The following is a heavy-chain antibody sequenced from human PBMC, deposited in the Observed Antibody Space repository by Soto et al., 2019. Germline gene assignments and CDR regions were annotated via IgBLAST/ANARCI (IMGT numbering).Heavy chain of an antibody. CDR1: GFTFSSYS. J-gene: IGHJ6*02. CDR2: ISSSSSYI. V-gene: IGHV3-21*01. Sequence: GSLRLSCAASGFTFSSYSMNWVRQAPGKGLEWVSSISSSSSYIYYADSVKGRFTISRDNAKNSLYLQMNSLRAEDTAVYYCARGVGGSASYSYCGMDVWGQGTTVTVSS. D-gene: IGHD3-10*01. CDR3: ARGVGGSASYSYCGMDV.